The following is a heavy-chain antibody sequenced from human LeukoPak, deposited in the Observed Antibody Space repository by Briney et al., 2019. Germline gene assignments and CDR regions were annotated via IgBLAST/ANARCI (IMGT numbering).Heavy chain of an antibody. J-gene: IGHJ4*02. CDR1: GFTFSSYG. CDR3: AKDDGLTGTYYDFWSGSSFDY. V-gene: IGHV3-30*18. Sequence: GGSLRLSCAASGFTFSSYGMHWVRQAPGKGLEWVAVISYDGSNKYYADPVKGRFTISRDNSKNTLYLQMNSLRAEDTAVYYCAKDDGLTGTYYDFWSGSSFDYWGQGTLVTVSS. D-gene: IGHD3-3*01. CDR2: ISYDGSNK.